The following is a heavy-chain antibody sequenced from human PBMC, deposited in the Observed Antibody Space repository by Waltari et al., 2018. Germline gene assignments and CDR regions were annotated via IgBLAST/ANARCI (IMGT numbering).Heavy chain of an antibody. V-gene: IGHV4-39*01. CDR3: ARNMESPYNAPYYFYYMDV. Sequence: QLQLQESGPGLVKPSETLSLTCSVSGASITNSNSYWSWIRQPPGKGLEWIGSIYYRGSTYSSPSLNSLVTISLDTSKNQLSLKVSSVTVADTAIYFCARNMESPYNAPYYFYYMDVWGKGTTVTVSS. J-gene: IGHJ6*03. CDR1: GASITNSNSY. D-gene: IGHD3-10*01. CDR2: IYYRGST.